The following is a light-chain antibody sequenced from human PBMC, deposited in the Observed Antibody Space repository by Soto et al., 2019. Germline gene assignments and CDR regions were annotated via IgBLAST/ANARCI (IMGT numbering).Light chain of an antibody. Sequence: EIVMTQAASALSVTPVERATLSCRASQSVSSNLAWYQQKPGQAPRLLIYGASTRATGIPARFSGSGSGTDFTLTISRLEPEDFAVYYCQQYGSSPLTFGGGTKVDI. CDR3: QQYGSSPLT. CDR2: GAS. V-gene: IGKV3-20*01. CDR1: QSVSSN. J-gene: IGKJ4*01.